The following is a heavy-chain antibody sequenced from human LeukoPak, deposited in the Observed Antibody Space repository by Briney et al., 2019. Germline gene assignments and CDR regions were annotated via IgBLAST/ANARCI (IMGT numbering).Heavy chain of an antibody. J-gene: IGHJ4*02. V-gene: IGHV1-69*13. Sequence: SVKVSCKASGGTFSSYAISWVRQAPGQGLEWMGGIIPIFGTANYAQKFQGRVTITADESTSTAYMELSSLRSEDTAVYYCARVVGGYHYDILTGYLDYWGQGTLVTVSS. CDR2: IIPIFGTA. CDR1: GGTFSSYA. D-gene: IGHD3-9*01. CDR3: ARVVGGYHYDILTGYLDY.